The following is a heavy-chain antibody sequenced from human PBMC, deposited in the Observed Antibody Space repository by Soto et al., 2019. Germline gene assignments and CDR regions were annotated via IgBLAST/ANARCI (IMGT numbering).Heavy chain of an antibody. J-gene: IGHJ4*02. D-gene: IGHD1-7*01. CDR2: ISGSDGHT. Sequence: SLRLSCAASGFTFSSYAMTWVRQAPGKGLEWVSAISGSDGHTYYADSVKGRFTISRDNSKNTLYLQMNSLRAEDTAVYFCAKKLSGTTDYWGQGTLVTVSS. CDR1: GFTFSSYA. CDR3: AKKLSGTTDY. V-gene: IGHV3-23*01.